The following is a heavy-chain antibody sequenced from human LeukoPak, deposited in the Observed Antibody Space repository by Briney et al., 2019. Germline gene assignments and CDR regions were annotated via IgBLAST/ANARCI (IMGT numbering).Heavy chain of an antibody. J-gene: IGHJ4*01. CDR1: GGPFSGYY. CDR2: INHTGST. D-gene: IGHD3-10*01. Sequence: PSETLSLTCAVYGGPFSGYYWSWIRQPPGKGLEWIGEINHTGSTNYNPSLKRRVTISVDTSKNQFSLKLSSVTAAATAVYYCARGGFYYSHGSASNSYWGEGALVSASS. V-gene: IGHV4-34*01. CDR3: ARGGFYYSHGSASNSY.